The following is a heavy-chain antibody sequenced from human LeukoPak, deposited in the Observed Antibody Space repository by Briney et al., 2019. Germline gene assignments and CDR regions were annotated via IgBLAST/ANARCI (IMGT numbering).Heavy chain of an antibody. D-gene: IGHD1-26*01. V-gene: IGHV3-23*01. Sequence: GGSLRLSCAASGFTFSSYAMSWVRQAPGKGLEWVSAISGSGGSTYYADSVKGRFTISRDNSKNTLYLQMNSLRAEDTAVYYCARQTADIVGATVYYFDSWGQGTLVTVSP. CDR2: ISGSGGST. CDR1: GFTFSSYA. J-gene: IGHJ4*02. CDR3: ARQTADIVGATVYYFDS.